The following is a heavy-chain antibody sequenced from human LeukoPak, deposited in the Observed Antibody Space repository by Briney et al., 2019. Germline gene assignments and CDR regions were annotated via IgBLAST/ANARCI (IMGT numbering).Heavy chain of an antibody. J-gene: IGHJ4*02. CDR3: ASNTGYSYGYFDY. V-gene: IGHV3-48*03. Sequence: PGGSLRLSCAASGFTFSNNEMNWVRQAPGKGLEWVSYISRGGNTIYYSDFVKGRFTISRDTAKNSLYLQMNSLRAEDTAVYYCASNTGYSYGYFDYWGQGTLVTVSS. CDR2: ISRGGNTI. CDR1: GFTFSNNE. D-gene: IGHD5-18*01.